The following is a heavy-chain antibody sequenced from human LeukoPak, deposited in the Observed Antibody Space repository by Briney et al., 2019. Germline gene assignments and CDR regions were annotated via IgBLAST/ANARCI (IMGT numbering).Heavy chain of an antibody. CDR2: IKQEGSEK. Sequence: PGGSLRLSCAASGFTFSRYWMNWVRQAPGKGLEWVANIKQEGSEKYSVDSVKGRFTTSRDNAKNSLYLQMNSLRDEDTAVYYCARDPVGTSRFDYWGQGTLVTVSS. D-gene: IGHD5-12*01. J-gene: IGHJ4*02. CDR3: ARDPVGTSRFDY. V-gene: IGHV3-7*01. CDR1: GFTFSRYW.